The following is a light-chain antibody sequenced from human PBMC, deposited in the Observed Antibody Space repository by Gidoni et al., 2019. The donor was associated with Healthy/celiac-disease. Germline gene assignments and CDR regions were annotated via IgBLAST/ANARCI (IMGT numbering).Light chain of an antibody. V-gene: IGKV1-6*01. CDR3: LQDYNYPFT. CDR1: QGIRNA. J-gene: IGKJ3*01. Sequence: AIQLTQSPSSLSASVGDRVTITCRASQGIRNALGWYQQKPGKAPKLLIYAASSLQSGVPSRFSGSGSGTEFTLTISSLQPEDFATYYCLQDYNYPFTFGPGTKVDIK. CDR2: AAS.